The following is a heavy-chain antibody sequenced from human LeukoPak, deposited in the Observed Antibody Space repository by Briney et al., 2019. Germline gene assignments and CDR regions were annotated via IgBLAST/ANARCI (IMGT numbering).Heavy chain of an antibody. Sequence: SETLSLTCTVSGDSISSYYWTWIRHPPGKGLEWIGHISYSGSTNYNPSLKSRVTISVDTSKSQFSLKLSSVTAADTAVYYCARALAPYGDYAFDYWGQGTLVTVSS. CDR3: ARALAPYGDYAFDY. J-gene: IGHJ4*02. CDR1: GDSISSYY. CDR2: ISYSGST. V-gene: IGHV4-59*01. D-gene: IGHD4-17*01.